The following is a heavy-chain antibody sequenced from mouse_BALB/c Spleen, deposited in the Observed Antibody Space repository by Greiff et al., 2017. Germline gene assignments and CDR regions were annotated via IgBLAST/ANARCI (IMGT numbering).Heavy chain of an antibody. CDR2: ISYSGST. V-gene: IGHV3-8*02. D-gene: IGHD3-1*01. J-gene: IGHJ3*01. CDR3: AREGGLGGAY. Sequence: VHVKQSGPSLVKPSQTLSLTCSVTGDSITSGYWNWIRKFPGNKLEYMGYISYSGSTYYNPSLKSRISITRDTSKNQYYLQLNSVTTEDTATYYCAREGGLGGAYWGQGTLVTVSA. CDR1: GDSITSGY.